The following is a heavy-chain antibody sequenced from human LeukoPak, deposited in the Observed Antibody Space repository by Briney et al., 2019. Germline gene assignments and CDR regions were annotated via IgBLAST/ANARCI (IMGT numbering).Heavy chain of an antibody. CDR3: ASAIVGQLPVTRSGFAP. J-gene: IGHJ5*02. CDR1: GGSISSDSDY. D-gene: IGHD4-17*01. V-gene: IGHV4-61*02. CDR2: IYSSGST. Sequence: PSQTLSLTCTVSGGSISSDSDYWSWLRQPAGKGLEWTGRIYSSGSTTYNPSLKSRVTTSVDTSKNQFSLKLNSVTAAYTAMYCCASAIVGQLPVTRSGFAPWGQGTLLTVSS.